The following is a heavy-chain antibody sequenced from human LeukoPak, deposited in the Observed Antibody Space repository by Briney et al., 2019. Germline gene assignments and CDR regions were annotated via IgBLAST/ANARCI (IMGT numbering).Heavy chain of an antibody. D-gene: IGHD2-2*01. CDR2: IYYSGST. J-gene: IGHJ6*03. V-gene: IGHV4-59*01. Sequence: KPSETLSLTCTVSGGSISRKYWTWIRQPPGKGLEWIGYIYYSGSTNYNPSLKSRVTISVDTPKNQFSLKLSSVTAADTAVYYCATLVNDCSSTSCYGGGYMDVWGKGTTVTVSS. CDR1: GGSISRKY. CDR3: ATLVNDCSSTSCYGGGYMDV.